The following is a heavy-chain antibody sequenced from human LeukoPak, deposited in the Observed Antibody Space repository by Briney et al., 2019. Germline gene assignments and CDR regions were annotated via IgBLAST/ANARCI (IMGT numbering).Heavy chain of an antibody. Sequence: ASVKVSCKASGYTFTSYGISWVRQAPGQGLEWMGWISAYNGSTNYAQKLQGRVTMTTDTSTSTAYMELRSLRSDDTAVYYCARAQLGLWYSSSWYYFDYWGQGTLVTVSS. J-gene: IGHJ4*02. D-gene: IGHD6-13*01. CDR3: ARAQLGLWYSSSWYYFDY. CDR1: GYTFTSYG. V-gene: IGHV1-18*01. CDR2: ISAYNGST.